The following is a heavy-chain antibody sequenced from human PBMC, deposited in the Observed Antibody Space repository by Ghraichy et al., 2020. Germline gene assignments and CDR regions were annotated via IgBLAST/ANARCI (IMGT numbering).Heavy chain of an antibody. CDR3: LRSNGYLDY. D-gene: IGHD3-22*01. V-gene: IGHV3-74*01. CDR2: ISSDERTT. CDR1: GFTFGSSW. Sequence: GGSLRLSCAASGFTFGSSWMHWVRQAPGKGLVWVSHISSDERTTNYADSVKGRFTISRDNAKNTLYLQMNSLRAEDTALYYCLRSNGYLDYWGQGTLVTVSS. J-gene: IGHJ4*02.